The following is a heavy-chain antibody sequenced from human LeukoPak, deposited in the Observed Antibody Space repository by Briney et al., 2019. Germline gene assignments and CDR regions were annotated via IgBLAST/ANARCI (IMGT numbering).Heavy chain of an antibody. CDR2: IYTGGST. D-gene: IGHD1-26*01. CDR1: GGSINSYF. Sequence: SETLSLTCTVSGGSINSYFWTWIRQPAGKGLEWIGRIYTGGSTNYNPSLKSRVTMSVDTSKNQFSLKLNSVTAADAAVYYCARQEGGIVGPYWGQGTLVTVSS. J-gene: IGHJ4*02. V-gene: IGHV4-4*07. CDR3: ARQEGGIVGPY.